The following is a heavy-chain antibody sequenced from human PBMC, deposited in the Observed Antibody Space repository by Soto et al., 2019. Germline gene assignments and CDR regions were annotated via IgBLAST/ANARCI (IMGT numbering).Heavy chain of an antibody. D-gene: IGHD3-3*01. J-gene: IGHJ5*02. CDR2: ISWNSGSI. Sequence: EVPLVESGGGLVQPGRSLRLSCAASGFTFDDYAMHWVRQAPGKGLEWVSGISWNSGSIGYADSVKGRFTISRDNAKNSLYLQMNSLRAEDTALYYCAKARRFLEWLLPSWGQGTLVTVSS. CDR1: GFTFDDYA. V-gene: IGHV3-9*01. CDR3: AKARRFLEWLLPS.